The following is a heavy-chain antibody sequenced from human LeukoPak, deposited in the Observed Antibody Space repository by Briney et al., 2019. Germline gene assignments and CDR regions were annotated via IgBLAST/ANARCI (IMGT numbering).Heavy chain of an antibody. D-gene: IGHD3-22*01. V-gene: IGHV1-69*04. CDR3: ARGENYYDSSGYQPTTNWFDP. CDR1: GGTFSSYA. CDR2: IIPILGIA. J-gene: IGHJ5*02. Sequence: ASVKVSCKASGGTFSSYAISWVRQAPGQGLEWMGRIIPILGIANYAQKFQGRVTITADKSTSTAYMELSSLRSEDTAVYYCARGENYYDSSGYQPTTNWFDPWGQGTLVTVSS.